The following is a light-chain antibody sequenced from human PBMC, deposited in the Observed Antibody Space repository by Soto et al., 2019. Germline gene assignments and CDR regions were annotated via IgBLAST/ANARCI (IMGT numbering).Light chain of an antibody. CDR1: SSVVGGYNY. V-gene: IGLV2-8*01. J-gene: IGLJ1*01. CDR2: EVS. Sequence: QSVLTQPPSASGSPGQSVTISCTGTSSVVGGYNYVSWYQQHPGKAPKLMIYEVSKRPSGVPDRFSGSKSGNTASLTVSGLQAXXXXXXXXXXYAGSNNYVFGTGTKVTVL. CDR3: XXYAGSNNYV.